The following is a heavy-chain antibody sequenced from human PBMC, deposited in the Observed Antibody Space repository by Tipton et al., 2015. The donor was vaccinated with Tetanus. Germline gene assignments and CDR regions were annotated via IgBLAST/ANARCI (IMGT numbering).Heavy chain of an antibody. J-gene: IGHJ3*02. CDR1: GITINGYW. Sequence: SLRLSCAASGITINGYWMIWVRQAPGKGLVWVSRINGEASDTGYADSVKGRLSISRDNTKNMLYLQINSLRAEDTAVYYCARELAYDGSGRDAFDIWGQGTMVTVSS. CDR2: INGEASDT. CDR3: ARELAYDGSGRDAFDI. V-gene: IGHV3-74*01. D-gene: IGHD3-10*01.